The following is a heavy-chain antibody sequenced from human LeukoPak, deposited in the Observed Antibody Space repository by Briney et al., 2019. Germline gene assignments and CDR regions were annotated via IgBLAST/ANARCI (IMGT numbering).Heavy chain of an antibody. Sequence: PSQTLSLTCTVSGGSISSGGYYWSWIRQPPGKGLEWIGYIYHSGSTYYNPSLKSRVTISVDRSKNQFSLKLSSVTAADTAVYYCARGPRAGIVVVIGYYFDYWGQGTLVTVSS. CDR3: ARGPRAGIVVVIGYYFDY. V-gene: IGHV4-30-2*01. CDR2: IYHSGST. D-gene: IGHD3-22*01. J-gene: IGHJ4*02. CDR1: GGSISSGGYY.